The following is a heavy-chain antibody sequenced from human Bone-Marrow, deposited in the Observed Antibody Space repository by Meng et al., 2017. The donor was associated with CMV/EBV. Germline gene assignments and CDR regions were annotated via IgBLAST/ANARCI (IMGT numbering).Heavy chain of an antibody. D-gene: IGHD2-2*01. Sequence: ASVKVSCKASGYTFTSYDINWVRQATGQGLEWMGIINPSGGSTSYAQKFQGRVTMTRDTSTSTAYMELSSLRSEDTAVYYCARGLVPAATDYYYGMDVWGQRTTVTVSS. CDR3: ARGLVPAATDYYYGMDV. V-gene: IGHV1-46*01. J-gene: IGHJ6*02. CDR2: INPSGGST. CDR1: GYTFTSYD.